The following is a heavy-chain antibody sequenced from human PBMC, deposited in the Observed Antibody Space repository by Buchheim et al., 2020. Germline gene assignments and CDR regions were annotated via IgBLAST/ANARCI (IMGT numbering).Heavy chain of an antibody. CDR1: GGSFSGYY. CDR3: ATKYYDILTGYYNISY. V-gene: IGHV4-34*01. Sequence: QVQLQQWGAGLLKPSETLSLTCAVYGGSFSGYYWSWIRQPPGKGLEWIGEINHSGSTNYNPSLKSRVTISVDTSKNQFSLKLSSVTAADTAVYYCATKYYDILTGYYNISYWGQGTL. D-gene: IGHD3-9*01. J-gene: IGHJ4*02. CDR2: INHSGST.